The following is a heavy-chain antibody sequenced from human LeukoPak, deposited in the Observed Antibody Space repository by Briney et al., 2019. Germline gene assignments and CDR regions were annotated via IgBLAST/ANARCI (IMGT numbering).Heavy chain of an antibody. Sequence: SQTLSRTCTVSGGSISSGGYYWSWIRQHPGKGLEWIGYIYYSGSTYYNPSLKSRVTISVDTSKNQFSLKLSSVTAADTAVYYCARTTTANGAGDYWGQGTLVTVSS. CDR2: IYYSGST. CDR3: ARTTTANGAGDY. V-gene: IGHV4-31*03. J-gene: IGHJ4*02. CDR1: GGSISSGGYY. D-gene: IGHD4-11*01.